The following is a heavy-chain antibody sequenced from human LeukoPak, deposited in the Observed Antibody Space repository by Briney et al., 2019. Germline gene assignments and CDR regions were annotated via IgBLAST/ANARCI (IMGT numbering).Heavy chain of an antibody. D-gene: IGHD3-10*01. Sequence: PGGSLRLSCAASGFTFSSYAMSWVRQAPGKGLEWVSAISGSGGSTYYADSVKGRFTISRDNSKSTLYLQVNSLRVEDTAVYYCAKGGGPGSGSYSRYYMDVWGKGTTVTISS. CDR3: AKGGGPGSGSYSRYYMDV. CDR2: ISGSGGST. J-gene: IGHJ6*03. CDR1: GFTFSSYA. V-gene: IGHV3-23*01.